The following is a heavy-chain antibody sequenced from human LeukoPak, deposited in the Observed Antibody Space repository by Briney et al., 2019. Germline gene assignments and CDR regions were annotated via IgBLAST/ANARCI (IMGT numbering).Heavy chain of an antibody. CDR3: ARGPTYYYDSSGYYLFDY. J-gene: IGHJ4*02. CDR1: GGSISSSSYY. V-gene: IGHV4-39*07. D-gene: IGHD3-22*01. CDR2: IYYSGST. Sequence: SETLSLTCTVSGGSISSSSYYWGWIRQPPGKGLEWIGSIYYSGSTNYNPSLKSRVTISVDTSKNQFSLKLSSVTAADTAVYYCARGPTYYYDSSGYYLFDYWGQGTLVTVSS.